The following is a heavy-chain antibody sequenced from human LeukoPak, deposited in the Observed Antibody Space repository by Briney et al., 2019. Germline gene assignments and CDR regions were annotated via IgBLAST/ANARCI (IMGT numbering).Heavy chain of an antibody. CDR3: ARMPGSSRAFDI. CDR2: IYYSGST. J-gene: IGHJ3*02. D-gene: IGHD3-10*01. CDR1: GGSISSGSYY. V-gene: IGHV4-61*01. Sequence: PSQTLSLTCTVSGGSISSGSYYWSWIRQPPGKGLEWIGYIYYSGSTNYNPSLKSRVTISVDTSKNQFSLKLSSVTAADTAVYYCARMPGSSRAFDIWGQGTMVTVSS.